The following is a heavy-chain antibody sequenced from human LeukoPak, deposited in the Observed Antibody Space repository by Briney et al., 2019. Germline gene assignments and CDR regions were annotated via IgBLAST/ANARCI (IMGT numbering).Heavy chain of an antibody. Sequence: SETLSLTCTVSGGSISSYYWSWLRQPPGKGLEWIGYMYYTGSTNYNPSLKSRVTISVDISKNQFSLKLSSVTAADTAVYYCASSMVVTSYYYYGMDVWGQGTTVTVSS. D-gene: IGHD4-23*01. J-gene: IGHJ6*02. V-gene: IGHV4-59*01. CDR3: ASSMVVTSYYYYGMDV. CDR1: GGSISSYY. CDR2: MYYTGST.